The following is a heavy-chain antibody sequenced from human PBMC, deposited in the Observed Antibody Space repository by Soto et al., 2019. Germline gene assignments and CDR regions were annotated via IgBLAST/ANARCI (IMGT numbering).Heavy chain of an antibody. Sequence: ASVKVSCKASGGTFSSYAISWVRQAPGQGLEWMGGIIPIFGTANYAQKFQGRVTITADKSTSTAYMELSSLRSEDTAVYYCARETYYDILTGYQGGYYGMDVWGQGTTVTVSS. D-gene: IGHD3-9*01. CDR3: ARETYYDILTGYQGGYYGMDV. CDR1: GGTFSSYA. CDR2: IIPIFGTA. V-gene: IGHV1-69*06. J-gene: IGHJ6*02.